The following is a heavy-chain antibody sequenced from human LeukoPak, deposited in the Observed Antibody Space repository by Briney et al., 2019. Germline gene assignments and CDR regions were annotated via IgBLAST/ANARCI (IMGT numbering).Heavy chain of an antibody. D-gene: IGHD3-9*01. V-gene: IGHV1-8*03. J-gene: IGHJ6*03. CDR1: GYTFTSYD. CDR2: MNPNSGNT. Sequence: ASVKVSCKASGYTFTSYDINWVRQATGQGLEWMGWMNPNSGNTGYAQKFQGRVTITRNTSISTAYMELRSLRSDDTAVYYCARNYDILTGPYYYYYMDVWGKGTTVTVSS. CDR3: ARNYDILTGPYYYYYMDV.